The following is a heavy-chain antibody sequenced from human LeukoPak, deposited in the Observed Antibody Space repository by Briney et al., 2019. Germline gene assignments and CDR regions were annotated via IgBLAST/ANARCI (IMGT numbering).Heavy chain of an antibody. CDR2: IIPLSGTA. V-gene: IGHV1-69*05. CDR1: GSTFRTHA. Sequence: ASVKVSCKASGSTFRTHAICWVRQAPGQGLEWMGGIIPLSGTANYAQKFQGRVTITTDESTSTAYMELSSLRSEDTAVYYCATEYYDFWSGYSSFDYWGQGTLVTVSS. D-gene: IGHD3-3*01. CDR3: ATEYYDFWSGYSSFDY. J-gene: IGHJ4*02.